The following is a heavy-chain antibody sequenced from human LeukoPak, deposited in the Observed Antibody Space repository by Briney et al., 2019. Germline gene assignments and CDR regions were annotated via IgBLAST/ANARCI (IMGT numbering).Heavy chain of an antibody. CDR2: ISYDRSNK. J-gene: IGHJ4*02. CDR3: ARARLVAGTEFDY. V-gene: IGHV3-30-3*01. D-gene: IGHD6-19*01. CDR1: GFTFSSYA. Sequence: GSLRLSCAASGFTFSSYAMHWVCQAPGKGLEWVAVISYDRSNKYYADSVKGRFTISRDNSKNTLYLQMNSLRAEDTAVYYCARARLVAGTEFDYWGQGTLVTVSS.